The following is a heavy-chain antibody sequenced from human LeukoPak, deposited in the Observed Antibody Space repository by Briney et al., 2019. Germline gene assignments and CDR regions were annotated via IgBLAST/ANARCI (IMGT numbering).Heavy chain of an antibody. Sequence: SETLSLTCTVSGGSISSGDYYWSWIRQPPGKGLERIGYIYYSGSTYYNTCLKRRVTISVDTPKHQFSLTLSSVTAAHTAVYHFTILRLLDPWWFAPWGQGTLVTVSS. V-gene: IGHV4-30-4*08. D-gene: IGHD3-3*01. CDR2: IYYSGST. J-gene: IGHJ5*02. CDR1: GGSISSGDYY. CDR3: TILRLLDPWWFAP.